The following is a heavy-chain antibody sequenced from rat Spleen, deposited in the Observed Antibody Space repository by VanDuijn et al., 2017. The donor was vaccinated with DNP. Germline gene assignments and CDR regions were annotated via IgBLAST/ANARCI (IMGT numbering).Heavy chain of an antibody. J-gene: IGHJ3*01. V-gene: IGHV5-7*01. CDR1: GFTFSDYN. D-gene: IGHD1-3*01. CDR3: ATIITTVAVWFAY. Sequence: EVQLVESGGGLVQPGRSLQLSCAASGFTFSDYNMAWVRQLPKKGLEWVATINYDGSNTNYRDSVKGRFTISRDNAKSTLYLQMDSLRSEDTATYDCATIITTVAVWFAYWGQGTLVTVSS. CDR2: INYDGSNT.